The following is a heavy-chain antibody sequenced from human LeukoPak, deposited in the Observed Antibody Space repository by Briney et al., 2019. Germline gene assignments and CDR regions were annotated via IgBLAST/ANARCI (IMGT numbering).Heavy chain of an antibody. CDR3: ARAGGMGDFWSGYYHQNWFDP. V-gene: IGHV4-31*03. CDR1: GGSISSDGYY. CDR2: IYYSGST. Sequence: SETLSLTCTVSGGSISSDGYYWSWIRQHPGKGLEWIGYIYYSGSTYYNPSLKSRVTISVDTSKNQFSLKLSSVTAADTAVYYCARAGGMGDFWSGYYHQNWFDPWGQGTLVTVSS. J-gene: IGHJ5*02. D-gene: IGHD3-3*01.